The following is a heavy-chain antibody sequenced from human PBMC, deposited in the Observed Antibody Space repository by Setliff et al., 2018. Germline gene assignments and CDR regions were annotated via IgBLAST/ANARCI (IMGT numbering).Heavy chain of an antibody. D-gene: IGHD3-22*01. J-gene: IGHJ4*02. V-gene: IGHV4-39*07. CDR1: GGSISSTSSS. Sequence: SETLSLTCTVSGGSISSTSSSWGWVRQPPGKGLEWIGNIYYSGATYYNPSFKSRVTISVDTPKNQFSLKLTSVTAADTAVYYCARDGDGRGYYKNDYWAQGTLVTVSS. CDR2: IYYSGAT. CDR3: ARDGDGRGYYKNDY.